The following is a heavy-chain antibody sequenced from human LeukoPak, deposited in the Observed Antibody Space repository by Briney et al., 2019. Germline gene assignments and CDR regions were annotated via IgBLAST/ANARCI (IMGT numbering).Heavy chain of an antibody. V-gene: IGHV1-2*02. CDR2: INPNSGGT. D-gene: IGHD3-10*01. J-gene: IGHJ4*02. CDR1: GYTFTGYY. CDR3: ARDHVLLWFGELLYDY. Sequence: ASVKVSCEASGYTFTGYYMHWVRQAPGQGLEWMGWINPNSGGTNYAQKFQGRVTMTRDTSISTAYMELSRLRSDDTAVYYCARDHVLLWFGELLYDYWGQGTLVTVSS.